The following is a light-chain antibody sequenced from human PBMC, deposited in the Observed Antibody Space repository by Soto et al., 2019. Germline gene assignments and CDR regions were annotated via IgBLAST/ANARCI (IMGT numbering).Light chain of an antibody. CDR2: DAS. Sequence: DIQMTQSPSTLSASVGDRVTITCRASQSISNRLAWYQQKPGKAPKVLIYDASSLESGVPSRFSGSGSATEFILTISSLQPDDFATYYCQQLRSYPSTFGGGTKVDIK. CDR1: QSISNR. V-gene: IGKV1-5*01. J-gene: IGKJ4*01. CDR3: QQLRSYPST.